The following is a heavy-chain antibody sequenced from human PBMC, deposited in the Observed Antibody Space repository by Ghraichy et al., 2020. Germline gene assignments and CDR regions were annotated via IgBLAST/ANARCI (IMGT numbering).Heavy chain of an antibody. D-gene: IGHD2-21*01. J-gene: IGHJ4*02. CDR3: VRDWGGPRDY. CDR1: GFTVSDYW. CDR2: MNEDGNTI. V-gene: IGHV3-74*01. Sequence: GGSLRLSCAASGFTVSDYWMHWVRQVPGKGLVWVSRMNEDGNTINYADSVRGRFTISRDNAKKTLYLQMNSLRVEDTAVYYCVRDWGGPRDYWGQGTLVTVSS.